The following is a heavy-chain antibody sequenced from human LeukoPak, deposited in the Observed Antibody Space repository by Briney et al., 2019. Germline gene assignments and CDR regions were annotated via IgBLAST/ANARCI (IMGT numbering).Heavy chain of an antibody. CDR2: INHSGST. CDR3: ARGRYYSSGYYQFDY. J-gene: IGHJ4*02. CDR1: GGSFSGSY. D-gene: IGHD3-22*01. Sequence: PSETLSLTCAVYGGSFSGSYWSWIRKPPGKGREWIGEINHSGSTNYNPSLKSRVTISVDTSKNQFSLKLSSVTAADTAVYYCARGRYYSSGYYQFDYWGQGTLVTVSS. V-gene: IGHV4-34*01.